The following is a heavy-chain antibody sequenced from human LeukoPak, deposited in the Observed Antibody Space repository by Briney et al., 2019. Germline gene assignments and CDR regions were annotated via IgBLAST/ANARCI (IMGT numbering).Heavy chain of an antibody. CDR1: GFTFSSYA. V-gene: IGHV3-64D*08. CDR3: PLPTLGY. D-gene: IGHD2-15*01. Sequence: GSLRLSCSASGFTFSSYAMHWVRQAPGKGLEYVSGISTNGGRTYYVDSVKDRFTISRDNSKNTLYLQMSSLRVEDTAVYFCPLPTLGYWGQGTLVTVSS. J-gene: IGHJ4*02. CDR2: ISTNGGRT.